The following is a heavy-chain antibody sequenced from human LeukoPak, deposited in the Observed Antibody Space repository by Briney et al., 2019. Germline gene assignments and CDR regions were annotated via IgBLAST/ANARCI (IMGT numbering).Heavy chain of an antibody. J-gene: IGHJ5*02. V-gene: IGHV1-2*02. D-gene: IGHD6-19*01. Sequence: ASVKVSCKASGYTFTGYYMHWVRRAPGEGLEWLGWVNPNSGGTNYAQKFQGRVTMTRDTSISTAYMELSRLRSDDTAVYYCARGKYSSGWRYNWFDPWGQGTLVTVSS. CDR3: ARGKYSSGWRYNWFDP. CDR2: VNPNSGGT. CDR1: GYTFTGYY.